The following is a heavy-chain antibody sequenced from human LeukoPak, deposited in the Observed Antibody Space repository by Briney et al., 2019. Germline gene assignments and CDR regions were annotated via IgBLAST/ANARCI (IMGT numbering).Heavy chain of an antibody. CDR2: ISYDGSNK. J-gene: IGHJ4*02. V-gene: IGHV3-30*03. CDR3: AGTLGSGYWMIGY. Sequence: PGGSLRLSCAASGFTFSSYGMHWVRQAPGKGLEWVAVISYDGSNKYYADSVKGRFTISRDNSKNTLYLQMNSLRAEDTAVYYCAGTLGSGYWMIGYWGQGTLVTVSS. D-gene: IGHD3-22*01. CDR1: GFTFSSYG.